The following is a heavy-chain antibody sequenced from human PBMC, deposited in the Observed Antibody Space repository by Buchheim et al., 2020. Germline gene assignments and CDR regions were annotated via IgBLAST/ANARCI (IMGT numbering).Heavy chain of an antibody. Sequence: QVQLVESGGGVVQPGRSLRLSCAASGFTFSSYGMHWVRQAPGKGLEWVAVISYDGSNKYYADSVKGRFTISRDNSKNTLYLQMNSLRAEDTAVYYCAKDLPYDYVWGRFDYWGQGTL. V-gene: IGHV3-30*18. CDR3: AKDLPYDYVWGRFDY. D-gene: IGHD3-16*01. CDR2: ISYDGSNK. CDR1: GFTFSSYG. J-gene: IGHJ4*02.